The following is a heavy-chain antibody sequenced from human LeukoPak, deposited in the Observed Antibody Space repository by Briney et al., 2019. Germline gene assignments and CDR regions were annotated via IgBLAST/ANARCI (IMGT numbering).Heavy chain of an antibody. V-gene: IGHV4-30-4*08. Sequence: PSETLSLTCTVSGGSISSGDYYWSWIRQPPGKGLEWIGYIFYSGSTSYNPSLKSRVTISVDTSKNQFSLKLSSVTAADTAVYYCARGLHRGYDILTGPFLGYYYYMDVWGKGTTVTVSS. CDR1: GGSISSGDYY. CDR2: IFYSGST. D-gene: IGHD3-9*01. J-gene: IGHJ6*03. CDR3: ARGLHRGYDILTGPFLGYYYYMDV.